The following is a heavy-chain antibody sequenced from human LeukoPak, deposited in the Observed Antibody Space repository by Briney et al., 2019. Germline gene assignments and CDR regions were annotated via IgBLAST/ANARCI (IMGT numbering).Heavy chain of an antibody. D-gene: IGHD2-2*01. CDR3: AKDIVVVPAALGIFDY. CDR2: ISGSGGST. Sequence: GRSLRLSCAASGFTFSSYAMSWVRQAPGKGLEWVSAISGSGGSTYYADSVKGRFTISRDNSKNTLYLQMNSLRAEDTAVYYCAKDIVVVPAALGIFDYWGQGTLVTVSS. V-gene: IGHV3-23*01. CDR1: GFTFSSYA. J-gene: IGHJ4*02.